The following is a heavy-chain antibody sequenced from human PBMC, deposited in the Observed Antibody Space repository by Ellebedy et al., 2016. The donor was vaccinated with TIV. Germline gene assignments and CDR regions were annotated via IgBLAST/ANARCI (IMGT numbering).Heavy chain of an antibody. CDR2: ISSSGSTI. Sequence: GGSLRLXXAASGFTFSDYYMSWIRQAPGTGLEWVSYISSSGSTIYYADSVKGRFTISRDNAKNSLYLQMNSLRAEDTAVYYCARQEQWLDYNWFDPWGQGTLVTVSS. J-gene: IGHJ5*02. CDR3: ARQEQWLDYNWFDP. CDR1: GFTFSDYY. D-gene: IGHD6-19*01. V-gene: IGHV3-11*01.